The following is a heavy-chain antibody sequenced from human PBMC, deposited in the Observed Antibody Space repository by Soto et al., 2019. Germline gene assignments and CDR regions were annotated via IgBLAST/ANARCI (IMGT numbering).Heavy chain of an antibody. D-gene: IGHD2-15*01. CDR2: IYYSGST. CDR1: GGSISSGDYY. Sequence: QVQLQESGPGLVKPSQTLSLTCTVSGGSISSGDYYWSWIRQPPGKGLEWIGYIYYSGSTYYNPSLKSRVTISVDTSKNQFSLKLSSVTAADTAVYYCARDRLVGCSGGSCYSHYYYYGMDVWGQGTTVTVSS. J-gene: IGHJ6*02. CDR3: ARDRLVGCSGGSCYSHYYYYGMDV. V-gene: IGHV4-30-4*01.